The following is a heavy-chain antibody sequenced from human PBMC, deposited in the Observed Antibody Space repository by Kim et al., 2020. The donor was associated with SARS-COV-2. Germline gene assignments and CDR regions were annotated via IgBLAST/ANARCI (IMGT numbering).Heavy chain of an antibody. CDR1: GYTFTSYA. V-gene: IGHV7-4-1*02. Sequence: ASVKVSCKASGYTFTSYAMNWVRQAPGQGLEWMGWINTNTGNPTYAQGFTGRFVFSLDTSVSTAYLQISSLKAEDTAVYYCARDYSSSWSPWYYGMDVWGQGTTVTVSS. CDR2: INTNTGNP. J-gene: IGHJ6*02. CDR3: ARDYSSSWSPWYYGMDV. D-gene: IGHD6-13*01.